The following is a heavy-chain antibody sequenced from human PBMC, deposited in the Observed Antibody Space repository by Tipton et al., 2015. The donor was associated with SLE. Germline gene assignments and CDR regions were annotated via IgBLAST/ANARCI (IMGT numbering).Heavy chain of an antibody. Sequence: TLSLTCTVSGGSISSYYWSWIRQPPGKGLEWIGEINHSGSTNYNPSLKSRVTISVDTSKNQFSLKLSSVTAADTAVYYCARGESGGDRWYFDLWGRGTLVTVSS. CDR3: ARGESGGDRWYFDL. CDR1: GGSISSYY. D-gene: IGHD2-21*01. V-gene: IGHV4-34*01. J-gene: IGHJ2*01. CDR2: INHSGST.